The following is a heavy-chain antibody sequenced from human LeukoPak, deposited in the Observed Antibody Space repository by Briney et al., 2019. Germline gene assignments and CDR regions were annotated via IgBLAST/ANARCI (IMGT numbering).Heavy chain of an antibody. D-gene: IGHD5-12*01. V-gene: IGHV4-30-2*01. CDR3: ARAIKFGKDLDY. J-gene: IGHJ4*02. Sequence: SETLSLTCAVSSGSISSGGYSWSWIRQPPGKGLEWIGYIYHSGSTYYNPSLKSRVTISVDRSKNQFSLKLSSVTAADTAVYYCARAIKFGKDLDYWGQGTLVTVSS. CDR2: IYHSGST. CDR1: SGSISSGGYS.